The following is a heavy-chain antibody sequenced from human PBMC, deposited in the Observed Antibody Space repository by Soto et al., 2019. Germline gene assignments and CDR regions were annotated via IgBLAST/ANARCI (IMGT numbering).Heavy chain of an antibody. J-gene: IGHJ4*02. CDR2: ISGSGGST. V-gene: IGHV3-23*01. D-gene: IGHD3-22*01. CDR1: GFTFSSYA. CDR3: AKGGEYYYDSTFDY. Sequence: GGSLRLSCAASGFTFSSYAMSWVRQAPGKGLEWVSAISGSGGSTYYADSVKGRFTISRDNSKNTLYLQINSLRAEDTAVYYCAKGGEYYYDSTFDYWGQGTLVTVSS.